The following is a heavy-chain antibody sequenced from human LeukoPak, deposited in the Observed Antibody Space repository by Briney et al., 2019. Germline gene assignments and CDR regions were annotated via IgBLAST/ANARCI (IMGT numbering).Heavy chain of an antibody. V-gene: IGHV4-59*08. CDR1: DDSITMYY. D-gene: IGHD6-19*01. CDR2: VDHTGST. CDR3: ARHKYSSGWPPEGAFDI. J-gene: IGHJ3*02. Sequence: SETLSLTCSVSDDSITMYYWTWIRQPPGKGLEWIGYVDHTGSTNFNPSLNGRVSISVDTSKNQFSLKLSSVTAADTAVYYCARHKYSSGWPPEGAFDIWGQGTMVTVSS.